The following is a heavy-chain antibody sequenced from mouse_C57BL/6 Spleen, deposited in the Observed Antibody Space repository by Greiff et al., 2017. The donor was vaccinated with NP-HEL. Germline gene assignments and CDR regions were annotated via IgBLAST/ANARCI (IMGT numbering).Heavy chain of an antibody. V-gene: IGHV14-1*01. J-gene: IGHJ4*01. CDR1: GFNIKDYY. D-gene: IGHD2-4*01. CDR2: IDPEDGDT. CDR3: THYDYDYAMDY. Sequence: EVQLQQSGAELVRPGASVKLSCTASGFNIKDYYMHWVKQRPEQGLEWIGRIDPEDGDTEYAPKFQGKATMTADTSSNTAYLQLSSLTSEDTAVYYCTHYDYDYAMDYWGQGTSVTVSS.